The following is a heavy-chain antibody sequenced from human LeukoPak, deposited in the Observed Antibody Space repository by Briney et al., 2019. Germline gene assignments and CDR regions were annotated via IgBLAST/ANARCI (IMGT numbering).Heavy chain of an antibody. CDR3: ARDSLVGAPTGYFDY. V-gene: IGHV3-30-3*01. D-gene: IGHD1-26*01. CDR1: GFTFSSYA. J-gene: IGHJ4*02. CDR2: ISYDGSNK. Sequence: PGGSLRLSCAASGFTFSSYAMHWVRQAPGKGLEWVAVISYDGSNKYYADSVKGRFTISRDNSKNTLYLQMNSLRAEDTAVYYCARDSLVGAPTGYFDYWGQGTLVTVSS.